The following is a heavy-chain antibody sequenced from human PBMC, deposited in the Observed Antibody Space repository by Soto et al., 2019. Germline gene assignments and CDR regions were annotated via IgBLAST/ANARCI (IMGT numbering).Heavy chain of an antibody. CDR3: ARDIGPQWEQLGGPGGWFDP. CDR1: GYTFTSYG. D-gene: IGHD6-6*01. CDR2: ISAYNGNT. J-gene: IGHJ5*02. V-gene: IGHV1-18*01. Sequence: ASVKVSCKXSGYTFTSYGISWVRQAPGQGLEWMGWISAYNGNTNYAQKLQGRVTMTTDTSTSTAYMELRSLRSDDTAVYYCARDIGPQWEQLGGPGGWFDPWGQGTLVTVSS.